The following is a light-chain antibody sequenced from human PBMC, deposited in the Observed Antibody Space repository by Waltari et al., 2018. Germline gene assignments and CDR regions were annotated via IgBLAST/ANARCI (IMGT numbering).Light chain of an antibody. CDR2: EAS. Sequence: EVVMTQSPATLSVSPGARATLSCRASQSISINMVWYQQRPGQAPRLLIYEASMRATDIPARFSGSGSGTEFTLTISSVQSEDAAVYYCQQFNVWPRTFGQGTKVEIK. CDR3: QQFNVWPRT. CDR1: QSISIN. J-gene: IGKJ1*01. V-gene: IGKV3-15*01.